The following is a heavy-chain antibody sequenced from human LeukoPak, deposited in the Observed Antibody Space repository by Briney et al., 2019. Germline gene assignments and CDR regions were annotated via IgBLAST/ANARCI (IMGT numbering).Heavy chain of an antibody. CDR2: INSNSGGT. D-gene: IGHD3-10*02. J-gene: IGHJ4*02. V-gene: IGHV1-2*02. CDR3: ARAPMCHTLWLQTRDFDY. CDR1: GYTFTGYY. Sequence: ASVKVSCKASGYTFTGYYMHWVRQAPGQGLEWMGWINSNSGGTNYAQKFQGRVTMTRDTSISTAYMELSRLRSDDTAVYYCARAPMCHTLWLQTRDFDYWGQGTLVIVSS.